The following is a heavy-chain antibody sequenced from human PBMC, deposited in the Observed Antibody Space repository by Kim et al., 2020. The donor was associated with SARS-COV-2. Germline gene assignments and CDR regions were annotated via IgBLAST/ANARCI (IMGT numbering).Heavy chain of an antibody. J-gene: IGHJ6*02. CDR3: ARDGGSSGYYSDYYYGMDV. V-gene: IGHV4-59*01. D-gene: IGHD3-22*01. Sequence: SRVTISVDTSKNQFSLKLSSVTAADTAVYYCARDGGSSGYYSDYYYGMDVWGQGTTVTVSS.